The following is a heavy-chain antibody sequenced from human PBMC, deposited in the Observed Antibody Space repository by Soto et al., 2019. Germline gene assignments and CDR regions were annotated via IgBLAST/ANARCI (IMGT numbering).Heavy chain of an antibody. D-gene: IGHD3-9*01. V-gene: IGHV5-51*01. J-gene: IGHJ6*02. CDR3: ARGDYDILTGDFKSYYGMDV. CDR1: GYSLTSYW. CDR2: IYPGDSDT. Sequence: PGESLKISCKGSGYSLTSYWIGWVRQMPGKGLEWMGIIYPGDSDTRYSPSFQGQVTISADKSIRTAYLQWSSLKASDTAIYYCARGDYDILTGDFKSYYGMDVWGQGTTVTV.